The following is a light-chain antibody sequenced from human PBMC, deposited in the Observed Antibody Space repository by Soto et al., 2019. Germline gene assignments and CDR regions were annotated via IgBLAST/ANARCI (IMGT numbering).Light chain of an antibody. CDR2: SAS. V-gene: IGKV3-20*01. CDR3: QQYGSSPPTWT. CDR1: QSVSSGH. Sequence: EIVLTQSPGTLSLSPGERATLSCRASQSVSSGHLAWYQQKPGQAPKLLIYSASSRATGIPDRFSGSGSEIDFTLTTSRLEPEDFAVYHCQQYGSSPPTWTFGQGTKVEIK. J-gene: IGKJ1*01.